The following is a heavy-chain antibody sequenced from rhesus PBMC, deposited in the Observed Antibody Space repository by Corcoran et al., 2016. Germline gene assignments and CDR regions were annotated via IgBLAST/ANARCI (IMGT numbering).Heavy chain of an antibody. V-gene: IGHV4-80*01. D-gene: IGHD1-20*01. Sequence: QVQLQESGPGLVKPSETLSLTCAVSGGSFSSYWWSWIRQPPGKGLEWIGEINGNSGSTTDNPSLKSRVTVSKDASKNQFSLNLSSVTAAATAVYYCARGYSWNNVVWYFDLWGPGTPITISS. J-gene: IGHJ2*01. CDR3: ARGYSWNNVVWYFDL. CDR2: INGNSGST. CDR1: GGSFSSYW.